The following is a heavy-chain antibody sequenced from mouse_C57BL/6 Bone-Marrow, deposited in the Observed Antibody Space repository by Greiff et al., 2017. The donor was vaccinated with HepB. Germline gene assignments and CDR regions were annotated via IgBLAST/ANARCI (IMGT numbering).Heavy chain of an antibody. V-gene: IGHV1-82*01. D-gene: IGHD1-1*01. J-gene: IGHJ1*03. Sequence: LVESGPELVKPGASVKISCKASGYAFSSSWMNWVKQRPGKGLEWIGRIYPGDGDTNYNGKFKGKATLTADKSSSTAYMQLCSLTSEDSAVYFCARSPPYYYGSSYWYFDVWGTGTTVTVSS. CDR3: ARSPPYYYGSSYWYFDV. CDR2: IYPGDGDT. CDR1: GYAFSSSW.